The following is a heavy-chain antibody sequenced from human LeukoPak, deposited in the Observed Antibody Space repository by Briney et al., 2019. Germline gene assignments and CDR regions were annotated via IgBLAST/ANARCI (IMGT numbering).Heavy chain of an antibody. J-gene: IGHJ4*02. CDR1: GFTFSSYG. CDR2: IWYDGSNK. V-gene: IGHV3-33*06. D-gene: IGHD2-15*01. Sequence: GGSLRLSCAASGFTFSSYGMHWVRQAPGKGLEWVAVIWYDGSNKYYADSVKGRFTISRDNSKNTLYLQLTSLTAEDTATYYCAKDVDINTWYPDSWGQGTVVTVSS. CDR3: AKDVDINTWYPDS.